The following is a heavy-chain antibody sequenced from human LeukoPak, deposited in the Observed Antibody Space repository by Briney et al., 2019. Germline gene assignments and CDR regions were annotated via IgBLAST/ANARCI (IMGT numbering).Heavy chain of an antibody. CDR3: ARDSGGFDFDY. Sequence: PGGSLRLSCAASGFTFNDYAMYWVRQTPGKGLEWVTLISYDGYDKSYADSVKGRFTISRDNAKNSLYLQMNSLRAEDTAVYYCARDSGGFDFDYWGQGTLVTVSS. J-gene: IGHJ4*02. CDR1: GFTFNDYA. CDR2: ISYDGYDK. V-gene: IGHV3-30-3*01. D-gene: IGHD3-10*01.